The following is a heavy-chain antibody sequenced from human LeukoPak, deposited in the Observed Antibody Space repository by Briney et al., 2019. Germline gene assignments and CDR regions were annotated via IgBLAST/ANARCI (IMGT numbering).Heavy chain of an antibody. CDR1: GFTFSSYS. J-gene: IGHJ4*02. Sequence: KPGGSLRLSCAASGFTFSSYSMNWVRQAPGKGLEWVSSISSSSSYIYYADSVKGRFTISRDNAKDSLYLQMNSLRAEDTAVYYCARGPPYYDFWSGYYRFDYWGQGTLVTVSS. V-gene: IGHV3-21*01. CDR2: ISSSSSYI. CDR3: ARGPPYYDFWSGYYRFDY. D-gene: IGHD3-3*01.